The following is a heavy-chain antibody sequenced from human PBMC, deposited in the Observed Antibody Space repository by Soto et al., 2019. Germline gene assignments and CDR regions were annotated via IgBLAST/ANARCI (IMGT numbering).Heavy chain of an antibody. J-gene: IGHJ4*02. Sequence: SQTLSLTCAISGDSVSSNSAAWNWIRQSPSRGLEWLGRTYYRSKWYNDYAVSVKSRITINPDTSKNQFSLQLNSVTPEDTAVYYCARDPTRGIAAAGEFDYWGKGTLVTVSS. CDR3: ARDPTRGIAAAGEFDY. D-gene: IGHD6-13*01. CDR1: GDSVSSNSAA. CDR2: TYYRSKWYN. V-gene: IGHV6-1*01.